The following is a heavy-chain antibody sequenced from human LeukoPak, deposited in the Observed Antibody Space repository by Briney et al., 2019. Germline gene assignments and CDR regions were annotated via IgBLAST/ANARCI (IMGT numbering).Heavy chain of an antibody. Sequence: PGGSLILSCAASGFTFSSYAMSWVRQAPGKGLEWVSAISGSGGSTYYADSVKGRFTISRDNSKNTLYLQMNSLRAEDTAVYYCAKSVDTAMVTSSYYGMDVWGQGTTVTVSS. CDR1: GFTFSSYA. J-gene: IGHJ6*02. CDR2: ISGSGGST. V-gene: IGHV3-23*01. D-gene: IGHD5-18*01. CDR3: AKSVDTAMVTSSYYGMDV.